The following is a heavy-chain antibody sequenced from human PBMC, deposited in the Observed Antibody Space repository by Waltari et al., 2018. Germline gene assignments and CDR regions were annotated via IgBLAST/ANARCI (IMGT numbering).Heavy chain of an antibody. CDR2: ISITGNTI. D-gene: IGHD6-19*01. J-gene: IGHJ3*01. CDR3: AREGSDWSLDV. V-gene: IGHV3-48*03. CDR1: GFSFSSFE. Sequence: VEVVESGGGLVQPGGSLRLSCVTSGFSFSSFEMNWVRQAPGKGLEWVSFISITGNTIYYADSVRGRFTSSRDNAKNSMYLQMNSLRVEDTALYYCAREGSDWSLDVWGQGTSVTVSS.